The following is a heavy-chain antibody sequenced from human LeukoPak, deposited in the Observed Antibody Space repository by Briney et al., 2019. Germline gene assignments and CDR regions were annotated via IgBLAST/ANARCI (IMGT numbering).Heavy chain of an antibody. D-gene: IGHD1-14*01. CDR1: GGSFSGYY. CDR2: ISHSGST. CDR3: ARRSKRGCTTPRVIDY. J-gene: IGHJ4*02. Sequence: SETLSLTCAVYGGSFSGYYWSWIRQPPGKGLEWIGEISHSGSTNYNPSLKSRVTISVDTSKNQFSLNLSSVTAADTAVYYCARRSKRGCTTPRVIDYWGQGTLVTVSS. V-gene: IGHV4-34*01.